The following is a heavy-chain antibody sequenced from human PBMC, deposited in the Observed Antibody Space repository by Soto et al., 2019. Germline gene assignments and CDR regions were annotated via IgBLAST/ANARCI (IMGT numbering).Heavy chain of an antibody. CDR2: INHSGST. Sequence: PSETLSLTCAVYGGSFSGYYWSWIRQPPGKGLEWIGEINHSGSTNYNPSLKSRVTIPVDTSKNQFSLKLSSVTAADTAVYYCARVPRYFDSAYNWFDPLGQGTLVTVSS. CDR3: ARVPRYFDSAYNWFDP. CDR1: GGSFSGYY. D-gene: IGHD3-9*01. J-gene: IGHJ5*02. V-gene: IGHV4-34*01.